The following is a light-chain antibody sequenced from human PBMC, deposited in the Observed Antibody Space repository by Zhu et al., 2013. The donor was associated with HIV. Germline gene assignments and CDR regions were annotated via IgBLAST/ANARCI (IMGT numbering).Light chain of an antibody. V-gene: IGKV1-39*01. Sequence: DIQMTQSPSSLSASVGDRVTITCRASQNISYLNWYQQKSEKAPKLLIYAASSLQSGVPSRFSGSGSGTDFTLVISSLQPEDFAGYYCQQTYSIPYTFGQGTKLEIK. CDR1: QNISY. J-gene: IGKJ2*01. CDR3: QQTYSIPYT. CDR2: AAS.